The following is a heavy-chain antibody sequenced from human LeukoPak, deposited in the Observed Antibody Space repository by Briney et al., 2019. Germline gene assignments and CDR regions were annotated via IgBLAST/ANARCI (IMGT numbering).Heavy chain of an antibody. CDR3: ARAYDFWSGYYGY. CDR2: ISSNGGST. Sequence: GGSLRLSCAASGFTFSSYAMHWVRQAPGKGLEYVSAISSNGGSTYYANSVKGRFTISRDNSKNTLYLQMGSLRAEDMAVYYCARAYDFWSGYYGYWGQGTLVTVSS. CDR1: GFTFSSYA. J-gene: IGHJ4*02. V-gene: IGHV3-64*01. D-gene: IGHD3-3*01.